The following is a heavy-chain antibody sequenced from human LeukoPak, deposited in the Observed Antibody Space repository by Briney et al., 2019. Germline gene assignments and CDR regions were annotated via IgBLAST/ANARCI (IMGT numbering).Heavy chain of an antibody. Sequence: GGSLRLSCAASGFTFSDYYMYWVRQAPGKGLEWVSSISSSSTIYYADSVKGRFTISRDNAKNSLYLQMNSLRAEDTAVYYCARDRPRVVVVAATPQLGYFDYWGQGTLVTVSS. D-gene: IGHD2-15*01. V-gene: IGHV3-69-1*01. J-gene: IGHJ4*02. CDR2: ISSSSTI. CDR3: ARDRPRVVVVAATPQLGYFDY. CDR1: GFTFSDYY.